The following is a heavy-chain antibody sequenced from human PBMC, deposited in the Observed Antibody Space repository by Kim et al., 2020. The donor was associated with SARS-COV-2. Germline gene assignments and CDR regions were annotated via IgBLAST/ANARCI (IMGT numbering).Heavy chain of an antibody. Sequence: ADSVKGLITIARENSKNTLYLQRNSLGAEDTAVYYCARDRAFGDYDSSDYWGQGTLVTVSS. J-gene: IGHJ4*02. CDR3: ARDRAFGDYDSSDY. V-gene: IGHV3-33*01. D-gene: IGHD3-22*01.